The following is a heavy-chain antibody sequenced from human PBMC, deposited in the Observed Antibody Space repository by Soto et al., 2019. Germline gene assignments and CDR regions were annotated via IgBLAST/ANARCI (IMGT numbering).Heavy chain of an antibody. Sequence: ASVKVSCKASGYTFTSYGITWVRQAPGQGLEWMGWINPSDGNRNFAQKFEDRVTMTTATSTNTVFLELRSLKSDDTSIYYCARDRLRGYDSSGFYSWGQGTMVTVS. V-gene: IGHV1-18*01. CDR2: INPSDGNR. J-gene: IGHJ4*02. CDR3: ARDRLRGYDSSGFYS. CDR1: GYTFTSYG. D-gene: IGHD3-22*01.